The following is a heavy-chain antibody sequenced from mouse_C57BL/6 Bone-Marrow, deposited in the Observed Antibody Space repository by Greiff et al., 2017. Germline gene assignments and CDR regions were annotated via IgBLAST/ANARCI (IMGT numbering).Heavy chain of an antibody. D-gene: IGHD1-1*01. CDR2: ISSGGSYT. Sequence: VQLKESGGDLVKPGGSLKLSCAASGFTFSSYGMSWVRQTPDKRLEWVATISSGGSYTYYPDSVKGRFTISRDNAKNALYLQMSSLKSEDTAVYYCARHFPYYYGSSYLFDYWGQGTTLTVSS. V-gene: IGHV5-6*01. J-gene: IGHJ2*01. CDR3: ARHFPYYYGSSYLFDY. CDR1: GFTFSSYG.